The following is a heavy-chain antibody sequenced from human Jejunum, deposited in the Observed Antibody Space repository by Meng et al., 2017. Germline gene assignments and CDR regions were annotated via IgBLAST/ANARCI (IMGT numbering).Heavy chain of an antibody. D-gene: IGHD4-17*01. J-gene: IGHJ4*02. CDR2: IYHTGST. Sequence: QLQPQESGPVLVKPSEPLSLPCTVSGDSISSSAYYRGSVRQPPGKELEWIGSIYHTGSTYRNPSLMSRATTSVDTPKNQFSLKVTSVTAADTAVYYCATSTVPTSPVTFDHWGQGTLVTVSS. V-gene: IGHV4-39*07. CDR1: GDSISSSAYY. CDR3: ATSTVPTSPVTFDH.